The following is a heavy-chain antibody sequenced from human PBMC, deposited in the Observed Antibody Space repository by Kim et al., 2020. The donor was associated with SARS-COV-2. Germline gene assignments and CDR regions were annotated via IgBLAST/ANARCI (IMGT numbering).Heavy chain of an antibody. D-gene: IGHD6-19*01. CDR2: TYYRSKWYN. Sequence: SQTLSLTCAISGDSVSSNSAAWNWIRQSPSRGLEWLGRTYYRSKWYNDYAVSVKSRITINPDTSKNQFSLQLNSVTPEDTAVYYCARARIIAVAGTRNNWFDPWGQGTLVTVSS. CDR1: GDSVSSNSAA. V-gene: IGHV6-1*01. CDR3: ARARIIAVAGTRNNWFDP. J-gene: IGHJ5*02.